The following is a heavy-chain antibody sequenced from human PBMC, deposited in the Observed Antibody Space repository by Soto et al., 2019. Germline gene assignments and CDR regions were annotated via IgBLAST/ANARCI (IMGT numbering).Heavy chain of an antibody. Sequence: PSQSRSLTCAISGDRISSISATWDWIKKSPSRGLEWLGRTYYRSKWEIDYAVSLRGRITIIPDTANNQLSLQLSSVTPDDTAFYYCAKDYRGNHWIDFWGLGTLVTVSS. J-gene: IGHJ4*02. CDR1: GDRISSISAT. V-gene: IGHV6-1*01. CDR3: AKDYRGNHWIDF. CDR2: TYYRSKWEI. D-gene: IGHD4-17*01.